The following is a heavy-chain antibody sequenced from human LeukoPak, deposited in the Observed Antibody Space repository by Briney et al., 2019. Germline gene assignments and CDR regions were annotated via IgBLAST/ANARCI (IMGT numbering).Heavy chain of an antibody. Sequence: GGSLRLSCAASGFSFSSYWMSVVRKAPGKGLELVANIKRDGSEKYYVGAVKGRFTISRDNAKNSLYLQMNSLRAEDTAVYYCARERRVYCSSTSCYGVDYYYYGMDVWGQGTTVTVSS. CDR1: GFSFSSYW. V-gene: IGHV3-7*03. J-gene: IGHJ6*02. CDR3: ARERRVYCSSTSCYGVDYYYYGMDV. D-gene: IGHD2-2*01. CDR2: IKRDGSEK.